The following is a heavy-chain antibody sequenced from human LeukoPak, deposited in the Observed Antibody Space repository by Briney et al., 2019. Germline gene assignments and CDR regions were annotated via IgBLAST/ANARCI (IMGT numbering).Heavy chain of an antibody. V-gene: IGHV3-23*01. Sequence: GSLRLSCAASGFTFSSYAMSWVRQAPGKGLEWVSAISGSGGSTYYADSVKGRFTISRDNSKNTLYLQMNSLRAEDTAVYYCAKGGMKMYYFDYWGQGTLVTVSS. CDR1: GFTFSSYA. CDR3: AKGGMKMYYFDY. D-gene: IGHD3-16*01. CDR2: ISGSGGST. J-gene: IGHJ4*02.